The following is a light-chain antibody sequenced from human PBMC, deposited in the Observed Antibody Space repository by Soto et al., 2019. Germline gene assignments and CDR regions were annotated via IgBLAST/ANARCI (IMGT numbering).Light chain of an antibody. J-gene: IGLJ3*02. CDR1: SGSVSTSYY. V-gene: IGLV8-61*01. CDR3: MVYMGSGVWV. Sequence: QAVVTQEPSFSVSPGRTVTLTCGLSSGSVSTSYYPSWYQQTPGQAPRTLIYNTNTRSSGVPDRFSGSILGNKAALTITGAHADDESDYYCMVYMGSGVWVFGGGTKVTVL. CDR2: NTN.